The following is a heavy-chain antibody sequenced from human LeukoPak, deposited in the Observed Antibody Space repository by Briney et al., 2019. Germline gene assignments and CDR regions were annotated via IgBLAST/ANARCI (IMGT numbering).Heavy chain of an antibody. J-gene: IGHJ4*02. Sequence: GGSLRLSCAASGFTFSSYSMNWVRQAPGKGLEWVSSISSSSSYIYYADSVKGRFTISRDNSKNTLYLQMNSLRAEDTAVYYCAKDSLEFERIIGYYGVNYWGQGTLVTVSS. CDR1: GFTFSSYS. D-gene: IGHD4-17*01. CDR2: ISSSSSYI. V-gene: IGHV3-21*04. CDR3: AKDSLEFERIIGYYGVNY.